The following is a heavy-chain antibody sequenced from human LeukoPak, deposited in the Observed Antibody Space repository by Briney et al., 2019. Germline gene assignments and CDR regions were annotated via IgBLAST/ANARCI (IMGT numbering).Heavy chain of an antibody. CDR1: GGTFSSYA. D-gene: IGHD5-18*01. CDR2: IIPILGIA. V-gene: IGHV1-69*04. CDR3: AREHTAMAGVFDY. J-gene: IGHJ4*02. Sequence: ASVKVSCKASGGTFSSYAISWVRQAPGQGLEWMGRIIPILGIANYAQKFQGRVMITADKSTSTAYVELSSLRSEDTAVYYCAREHTAMAGVFDYWGQGTLVTVSS.